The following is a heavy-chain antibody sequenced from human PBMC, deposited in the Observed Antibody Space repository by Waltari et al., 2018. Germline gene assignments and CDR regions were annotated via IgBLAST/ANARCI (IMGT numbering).Heavy chain of an antibody. CDR2: IIPIFGTAP. Sequence: QVQLVQSGAEVKKPGSSVTVCCRASGGTFGGYGITWVRQAPGEGLEWMGGIIPIFGTAPNYAQKFQGRLTVTADESTATVYMDLSGLRSDDTAVYYCARRQLGGPFDPWGQGTLVSVSS. V-gene: IGHV1-69*12. J-gene: IGHJ5*02. CDR3: ARRQLGGPFDP. D-gene: IGHD3-16*01. CDR1: GGTFGGYG.